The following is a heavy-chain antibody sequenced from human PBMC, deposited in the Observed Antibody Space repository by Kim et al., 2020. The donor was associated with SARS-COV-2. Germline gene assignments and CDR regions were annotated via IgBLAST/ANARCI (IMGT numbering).Heavy chain of an antibody. CDR3: ARGEGEGLWFGAFDSYFDY. CDR2: INPNSGGT. CDR1: GYTFTGYY. V-gene: IGHV1-2*06. Sequence: ASVKVSCKASGYTFTGYYMHWVRQAPGQGLEWMGRINPNSGGTNYAQKFQGRVTMTRDTSISTAYMELSRLRSDDTAVYYCARGEGEGLWFGAFDSYFDYWGQGTLVTVSS. J-gene: IGHJ4*02. D-gene: IGHD3-10*01.